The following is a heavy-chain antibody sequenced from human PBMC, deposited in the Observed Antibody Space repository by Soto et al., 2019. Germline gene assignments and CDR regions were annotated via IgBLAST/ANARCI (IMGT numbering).Heavy chain of an antibody. CDR2: IYYSGST. V-gene: IGHV4-59*01. CDR1: GGSISSYY. D-gene: IGHD3-22*01. CDR3: ARKPDYYDSSGHEAFDI. Sequence: ETLSLTCAVSGGSISSYYWSWIRQPPGKGLEWIGYIYYSGSTNYNPSLKSRVTISVDTSKNQFSLKLSSVTAADTAVYYCARKPDYYDSSGHEAFDIWGQGTMVTVSS. J-gene: IGHJ3*02.